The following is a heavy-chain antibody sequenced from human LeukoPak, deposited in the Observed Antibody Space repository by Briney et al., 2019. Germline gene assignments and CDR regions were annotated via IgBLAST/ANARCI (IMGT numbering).Heavy chain of an antibody. CDR2: ISSSSSTI. CDR3: ARTYDFWSGYFKHAFDI. CDR1: GFTFSSYS. J-gene: IGHJ3*02. Sequence: PGGSLRLSCAASGFTFSSYSMNWVRQAPGKGLEWVSYISSSSSTIYYADSVKGRFTISRDNAKNSLYLQMNSLRAEATAVYYCARTYDFWSGYFKHAFDIWGQGTMVTVSS. D-gene: IGHD3-3*01. V-gene: IGHV3-48*01.